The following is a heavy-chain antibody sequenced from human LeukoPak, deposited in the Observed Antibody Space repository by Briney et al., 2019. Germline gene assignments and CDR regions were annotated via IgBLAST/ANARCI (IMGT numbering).Heavy chain of an antibody. D-gene: IGHD2-2*01. Sequence: SETLSLTCTVSGGSISSYYWNWIRQPPGKGLEWIGHIYISGSTFYDPSLKTRVTISLDRSKNQFSLKLTSVTAADTAVYYCASPFYCNSTTCYDSWGQGTLVTVSS. V-gene: IGHV4-4*09. CDR3: ASPFYCNSTTCYDS. J-gene: IGHJ4*02. CDR2: IYISGST. CDR1: GGSISSYY.